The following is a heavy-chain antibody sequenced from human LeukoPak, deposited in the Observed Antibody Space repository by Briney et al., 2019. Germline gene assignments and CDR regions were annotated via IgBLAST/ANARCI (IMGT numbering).Heavy chain of an antibody. CDR1: GGSISSYY. V-gene: IGHV4-4*07. CDR2: IYTSGST. D-gene: IGHD3-10*01. CDR3: ARDLLLWFGELQSYYYMDV. Sequence: SETLFLTCTVSGGSISSYYWSWIRQPAGKGLEWIGRIYTSGSTNYNPSLKSRVTMSVDTSKNQFSLKLSSVTAADTAVYYCARDLLLWFGELQSYYYMDVWGKGTTVTISS. J-gene: IGHJ6*03.